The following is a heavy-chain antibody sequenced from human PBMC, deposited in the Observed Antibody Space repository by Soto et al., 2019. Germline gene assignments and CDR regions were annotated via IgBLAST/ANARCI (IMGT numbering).Heavy chain of an antibody. CDR1: GFTFSSYA. CDR2: ISGSGGST. CDR3: AKGRTHLWVRGVLGYGMDV. D-gene: IGHD3-10*01. J-gene: IGHJ6*02. V-gene: IGHV3-23*01. Sequence: GGSLRLSCAASGFTFSSYAMSWVRQAPGKGLEWVSAISGSGGSTYYADSVKGRFTISRDNSKNTLYLQMNSLRAEDTAVYYCAKGRTHLWVRGVLGYGMDVWGQGTTVTVSS.